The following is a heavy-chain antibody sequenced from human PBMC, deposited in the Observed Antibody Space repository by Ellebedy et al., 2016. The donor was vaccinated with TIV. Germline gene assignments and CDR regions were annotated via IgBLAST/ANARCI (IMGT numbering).Heavy chain of an antibody. V-gene: IGHV4-59*01. Sequence: SETLSLXXTVSGDSISSYYWSWIRQPPGKGLEWIGYIYYSGSTNYNPSLKSRVTISVDTSKNQFSLKLSSVTAADTAVYYCASRAIFGMGIDAFDIWGQGTMVTVSS. J-gene: IGHJ3*02. CDR3: ASRAIFGMGIDAFDI. CDR2: IYYSGST. CDR1: GDSISSYY. D-gene: IGHD3-3*01.